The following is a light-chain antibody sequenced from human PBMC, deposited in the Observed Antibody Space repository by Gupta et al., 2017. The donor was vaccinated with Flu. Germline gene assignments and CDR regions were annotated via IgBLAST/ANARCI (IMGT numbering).Light chain of an antibody. Sequence: DVQMTQSPSTLSASVEDRVTITCRASQTISLWLAWYQHKPGRAPKVLIYKASSLESGVPSRFSGTGSGTEFTLTISSLQPDDFATYYCQQDISSPPTFGQGTKVQIK. CDR2: KAS. J-gene: IGKJ2*01. V-gene: IGKV1-5*03. CDR3: QQDISSPPT. CDR1: QTISLW.